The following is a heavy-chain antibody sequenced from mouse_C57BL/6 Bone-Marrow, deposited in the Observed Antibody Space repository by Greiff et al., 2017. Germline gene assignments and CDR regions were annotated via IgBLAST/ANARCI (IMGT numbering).Heavy chain of an antibody. Sequence: QVQLQQPGAELVRPGTSVKLSCKASGYTFTSYWMHWVKQRPGQGLEWIGVIDPSDSYTNYNQKFKGKATLTVDTSSSTAYMQLSSLTSEDSAVYYCARDEGITTVPDYWGQGTTLTVSS. CDR3: ARDEGITTVPDY. CDR1: GYTFTSYW. CDR2: IDPSDSYT. D-gene: IGHD1-1*01. V-gene: IGHV1-59*01. J-gene: IGHJ2*01.